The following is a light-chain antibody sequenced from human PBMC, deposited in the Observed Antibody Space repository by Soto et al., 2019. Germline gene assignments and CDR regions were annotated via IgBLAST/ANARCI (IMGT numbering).Light chain of an antibody. V-gene: IGKV1-9*01. CDR2: AAS. CDR3: QQLNSFPIT. J-gene: IGKJ5*01. CDR1: QVISSY. Sequence: DIQMTQAPSTPSASAGDRVTITCRVSQVISSYLAWYQQKPERAPKLLIDAASTLQSGVPTRFSGSGSGTEFTLTITSLQPEDFATYYCQQLNSFPITFGQGTRLEIK.